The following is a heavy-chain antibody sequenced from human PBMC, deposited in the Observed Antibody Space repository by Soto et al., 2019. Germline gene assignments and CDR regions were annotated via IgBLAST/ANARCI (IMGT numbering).Heavy chain of an antibody. Sequence: QVQLVQSGAEVKEPGASVKVSCKASGYIFTNYYVHWVRQAPGQGLEWMGMINPNGGRTTYAQNFRDRVRMTSDTSTKTIYMELDSLRSDDTATYYCARDPYYDNTPLEAFFDFWGQGTLVTVSS. CDR3: ARDPYYDNTPLEAFFDF. D-gene: IGHD3-22*01. CDR1: GYIFTNYY. V-gene: IGHV1-46*01. CDR2: INPNGGRT. J-gene: IGHJ4*02.